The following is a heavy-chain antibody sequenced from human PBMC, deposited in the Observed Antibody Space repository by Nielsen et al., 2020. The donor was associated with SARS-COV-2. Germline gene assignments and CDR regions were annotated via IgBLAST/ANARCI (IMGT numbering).Heavy chain of an antibody. Sequence: GESLKISCVASGFTFSDYYMSWIRQAPGKGLEWVAYISSSSSYANYADSVKGRFTISRDNAKNSLYLQMNSLRAEDTAVYYCARDLPHIVVVTATGGMDVWGQGTTVTVSS. V-gene: IGHV3-11*06. CDR3: ARDLPHIVVVTATGGMDV. CDR2: ISSSSSYA. D-gene: IGHD2-21*02. J-gene: IGHJ6*02. CDR1: GFTFSDYY.